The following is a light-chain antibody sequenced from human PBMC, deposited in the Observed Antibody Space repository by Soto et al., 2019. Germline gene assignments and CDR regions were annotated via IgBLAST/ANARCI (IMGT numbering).Light chain of an antibody. J-gene: IGKJ5*01. V-gene: IGKV3-11*01. CDR2: DAS. CDR3: QQRSSWPIT. CDR1: QSVRSK. Sequence: TPSPATLPVYQRERAALSCMGSQSVRSKLAWYRQRPGQAPRLRIYDASRRATGIPARFSGSGSGADFTLTISTLEPEDFAVYYCQQRSSWPITAGQGVRLDI.